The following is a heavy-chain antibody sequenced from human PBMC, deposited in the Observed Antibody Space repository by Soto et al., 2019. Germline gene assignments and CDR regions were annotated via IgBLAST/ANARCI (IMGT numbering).Heavy chain of an antibody. CDR3: ARESGGATATLDYYYFYMDV. J-gene: IGHJ6*03. D-gene: IGHD5-12*01. CDR1: GYRFSDYY. CDR2: MNPNSGDT. Sequence: QVQLVQSGAEVKKPGASVTVSCKASGYRFSDYYLHWVRQAPGQGPEWMGWMNPNSGDTKYAQKLKGRVTMTRDTSVRTAFMELNWLKSADTAVYYCARESGGATATLDYYYFYMDVWGIGTTVTVSS. V-gene: IGHV1-2*02.